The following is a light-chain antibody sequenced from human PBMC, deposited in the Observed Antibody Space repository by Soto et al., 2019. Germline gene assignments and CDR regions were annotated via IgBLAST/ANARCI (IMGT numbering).Light chain of an antibody. J-gene: IGLJ1*01. CDR1: NIGSKS. CDR2: DDN. V-gene: IGLV3-21*02. CDR3: QVWDSSSDPSYV. Sequence: SYDLAQPPSVSVAPGQTARITCGGNNIGSKSVHWYQQKPGHAPVLVVYDDNDRPSGIPERFSGSNSGNPATLTISRVEAGDEADYYCQVWDSSSDPSYVFGTGTKVTVL.